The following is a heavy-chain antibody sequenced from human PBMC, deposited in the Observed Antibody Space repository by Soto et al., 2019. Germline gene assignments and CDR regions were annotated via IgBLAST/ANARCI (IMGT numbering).Heavy chain of an antibody. D-gene: IGHD2-2*01. CDR2: IYYSGST. J-gene: IGHJ6*02. CDR3: ARDIVLVPFFFGYYGMDV. V-gene: IGHV4-30-4*01. Sequence: QVQLQESGPGLVKPSQTLSLTCTVSCDSISSGDYYWSWIRQPPGKGLEWIGYIYYSGSTYYNPSLKSRATISVDTSKNQFSLKLSSVTAADTAVYYCARDIVLVPFFFGYYGMDVWGQGTTVTVSS. CDR1: CDSISSGDYY.